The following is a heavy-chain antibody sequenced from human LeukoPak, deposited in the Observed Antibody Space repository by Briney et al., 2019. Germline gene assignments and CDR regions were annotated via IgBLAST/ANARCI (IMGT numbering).Heavy chain of an antibody. CDR2: ISGSGGST. V-gene: IGHV3-23*01. Sequence: GGSLRLSCAASGFTFSSYAMSWVRQAPGKGLEWVSAISGSGGSTYYADSVKGRFTISGDNSKNTLYLQMNSLRAEDTAVYYCAKDGSDILTGYHLDYWGQGTLVTVSS. D-gene: IGHD3-9*01. CDR1: GFTFSSYA. J-gene: IGHJ4*02. CDR3: AKDGSDILTGYHLDY.